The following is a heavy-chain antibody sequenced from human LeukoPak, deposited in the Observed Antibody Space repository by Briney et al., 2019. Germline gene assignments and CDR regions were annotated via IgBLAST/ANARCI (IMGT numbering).Heavy chain of an antibody. CDR2: ISYDGSNK. CDR1: GFTFNSYA. J-gene: IGHJ6*02. D-gene: IGHD3-22*01. Sequence: GRSLRLSCAASGFTFNSYAMHWVRQSPGKGLEWVAVISYDGSNKDHAGSVKGRVTISRDNSRNALYLQMNNLRVEDTAVYYCARGGTEIYYRYYGMDVWGQGTTVTVSS. V-gene: IGHV3-30*04. CDR3: ARGGTEIYYRYYGMDV.